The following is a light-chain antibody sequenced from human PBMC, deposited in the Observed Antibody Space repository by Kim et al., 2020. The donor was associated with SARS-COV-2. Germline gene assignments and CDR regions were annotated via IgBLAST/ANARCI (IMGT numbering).Light chain of an antibody. J-gene: IGLJ2*01. CDR2: QDN. CDR1: KLGEKY. V-gene: IGLV3-1*01. CDR3: QAWDSSTVV. Sequence: SVSPGQTATITCSAEKLGEKYASWYQQRPGQSPILVIFQDNKRPSGIPERFSGSNSGNTATLTISGTQTMDEADYYCQAWDSSTVVFGGGTQPTVL.